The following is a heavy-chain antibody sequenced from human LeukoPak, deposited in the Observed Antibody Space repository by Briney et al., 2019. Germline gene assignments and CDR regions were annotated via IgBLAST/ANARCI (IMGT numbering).Heavy chain of an antibody. CDR2: FDPEDGET. CDR3: ASYLLGDIVVVVAANGGWFDP. CDR1: GYTLTELS. D-gene: IGHD2-15*01. J-gene: IGHJ5*02. Sequence: ASVKVSCKVSGYTLTELSMHWVRQAPGKGLEWMGGFDPEDGETIYAQKFQGRVTMTEDTSTDAAYMELSSLRSEDTAVYYCASYLLGDIVVVVAANGGWFDPWGQGTLVTVSS. V-gene: IGHV1-24*01.